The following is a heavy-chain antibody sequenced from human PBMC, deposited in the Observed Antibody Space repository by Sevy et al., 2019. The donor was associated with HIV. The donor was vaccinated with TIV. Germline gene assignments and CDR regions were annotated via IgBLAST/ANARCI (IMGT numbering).Heavy chain of an antibody. CDR1: GFIFRNYA. CDR3: ARDNSPSVTTAPMYYYYGLDV. J-gene: IGHJ6*02. V-gene: IGHV3-30-3*01. Sequence: GGSLRLSCAASGFIFRNYAMHWVRQAPGKGLEWVAIISYDGSNKHYADSVKGRFTISRDNSKNTLNLQMNSLRPDDTALYYCARDNSPSVTTAPMYYYYGLDVWGQGTAVTVSS. CDR2: ISYDGSNK. D-gene: IGHD4-17*01.